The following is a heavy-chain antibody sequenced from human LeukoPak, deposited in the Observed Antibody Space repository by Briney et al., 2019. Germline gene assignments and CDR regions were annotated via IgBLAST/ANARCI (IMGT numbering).Heavy chain of an antibody. J-gene: IGHJ6*03. CDR3: AVDRYCSSTSCYRKYYYYYYMDV. D-gene: IGHD2-2*01. Sequence: SVKVSCKASGGTFSSYAISWVRQAPGQGLEWMGGIIPIFGTANYAQKFQGRVTITTDESTSTAYMELSSLRSEDTAVYYCAVDRYCSSTSCYRKYYYYYYMDVWGKGTTVTVSS. V-gene: IGHV1-69*05. CDR2: IIPIFGTA. CDR1: GGTFSSYA.